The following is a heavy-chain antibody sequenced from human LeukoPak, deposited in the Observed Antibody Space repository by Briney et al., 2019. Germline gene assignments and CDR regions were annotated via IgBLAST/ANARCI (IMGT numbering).Heavy chain of an antibody. V-gene: IGHV1-2*02. CDR3: ARSRCSSTSCYRFDY. D-gene: IGHD2-2*01. Sequence: GASVKVSCKASGYTFTGYYMHLVRQAPGQGLEWMGWINPNSGGTNYAQKFQGRVTMTRDTSISTAYMELSRLRSDDTAVYYCARSRCSSTSCYRFDYWGQGTLVTVSS. CDR1: GYTFTGYY. J-gene: IGHJ4*02. CDR2: INPNSGGT.